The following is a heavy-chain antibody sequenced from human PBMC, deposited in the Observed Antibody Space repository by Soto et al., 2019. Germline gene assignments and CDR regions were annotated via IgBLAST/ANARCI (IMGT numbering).Heavy chain of an antibody. V-gene: IGHV4-61*01. CDR1: GGSVSSGSHY. CDR2: IYYGGST. D-gene: IGHD2-21*02. CDR3: ARDFCGGDCSDDYYYYAMDV. Sequence: SETLSLTCTVSGGSVSSGSHYWSWIRQPPGKGLEWIGQIYYGGSTNYNPSLKSRVTISVDTSKNQFSLELSSVTAADTAVYYCARDFCGGDCSDDYYYYAMDVWGQGTTVT. J-gene: IGHJ6*02.